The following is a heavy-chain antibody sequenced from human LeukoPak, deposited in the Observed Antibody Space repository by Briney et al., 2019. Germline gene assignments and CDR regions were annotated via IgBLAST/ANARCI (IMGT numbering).Heavy chain of an antibody. V-gene: IGHV3-73*01. D-gene: IGHD3-10*01. CDR3: IRVDEGSYCCGS. Sequence: GGSLRLSCAASRFTFRGSAVHWVRQASGRGLEWVAFIRSNSATTYAPSVKGRFTVFRDDLKSTAYLEMNDLRVEDTAVYYCIRVDEGSYCCGSWGQGARVTVSP. CDR2: IRSNSAT. CDR1: RFTFRGSA. J-gene: IGHJ5*01.